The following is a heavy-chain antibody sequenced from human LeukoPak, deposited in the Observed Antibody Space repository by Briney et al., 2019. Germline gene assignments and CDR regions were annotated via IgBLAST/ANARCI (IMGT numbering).Heavy chain of an antibody. J-gene: IGHJ4*02. CDR3: AKGFVTAGGVDYFDY. D-gene: IGHD2-21*02. CDR2: ISWNSGSI. CDR1: GFTFDDYA. Sequence: GVSLRLSCAASGFTFDDYAMHWVRQAPGKGLEWVSGISWNSGSIGYADSVKVRFTISRDNAKNSLYLQMNSLRAEDTALYYCAKGFVTAGGVDYFDYWGQGTLVTVSS. V-gene: IGHV3-9*01.